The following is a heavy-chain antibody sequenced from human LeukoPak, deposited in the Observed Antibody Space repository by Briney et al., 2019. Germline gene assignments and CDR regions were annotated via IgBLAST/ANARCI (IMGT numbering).Heavy chain of an antibody. CDR1: GYTFTGYY. V-gene: IGHV1-2*02. CDR3: ARRIVVVIGSTPVGDWFDP. J-gene: IGHJ5*02. D-gene: IGHD2-15*01. CDR2: INPNSGGT. Sequence: ASVKVSCKASGYTFTGYYMHWVRQAPGQGLEWMGWINPNSGGTNYAQKFQGRVTMTRDTSISTAYMELSRLTSDDTAVYYCARRIVVVIGSTPVGDWFDPWGQGTLVTVSS.